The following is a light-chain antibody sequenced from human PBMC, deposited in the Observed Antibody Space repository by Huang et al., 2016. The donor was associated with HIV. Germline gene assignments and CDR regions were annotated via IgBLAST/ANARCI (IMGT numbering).Light chain of an antibody. CDR2: GVS. J-gene: IGKJ5*01. CDR1: QAIGTY. V-gene: IGKV1-39*01. CDR3: QQSYSALIT. Sequence: IQLTQSPTSLSASVGDRVAIACRASQAIGTYLNWFQQKPGRAPKLLISGVSSLHTGVPSRFIGSGSGTEFTLTIRGLQCDDFATYFCQQSYSALITFGQGTRLEMK.